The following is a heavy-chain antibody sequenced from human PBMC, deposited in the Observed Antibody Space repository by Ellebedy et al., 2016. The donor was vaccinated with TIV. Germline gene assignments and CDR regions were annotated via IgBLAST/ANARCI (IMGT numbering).Heavy chain of an antibody. J-gene: IGHJ6*02. CDR3: ARYGGYPNWDV. V-gene: IGHV3-48*04. CDR2: ISSSSSTI. CDR1: GFTFSSYA. Sequence: GGSLRLSXAASGFTFSSYAMSWVRQAPGKGLEWVSYISSSSSTIYYADSVKGRFTISRDNAKNSLYLQMNSLRAEDTAVYYCARYGGYPNWDVWGQGTTVTVSS. D-gene: IGHD5-12*01.